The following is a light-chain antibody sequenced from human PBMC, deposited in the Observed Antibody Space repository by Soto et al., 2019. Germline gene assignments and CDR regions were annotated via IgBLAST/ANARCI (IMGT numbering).Light chain of an antibody. V-gene: IGLV2-11*01. CDR3: SSYAGSWNAI. Sequence: QSVLTQPRSVSGSPGQSVTIPCTGTSSDIGGYNYVSWYQQHPGKAPKLMIYDVIKRPSGVPDRFSGSKSGSTASLTISGLQAEDEADYYCSSYAGSWNAIFGGGTKLTVL. J-gene: IGLJ2*01. CDR2: DVI. CDR1: SSDIGGYNY.